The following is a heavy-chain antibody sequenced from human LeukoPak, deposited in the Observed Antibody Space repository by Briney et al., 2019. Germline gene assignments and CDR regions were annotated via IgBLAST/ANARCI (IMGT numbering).Heavy chain of an antibody. CDR3: ARAGAGQWLVLGYFDY. V-gene: IGHV3-30*02. J-gene: IGHJ4*02. D-gene: IGHD6-19*01. CDR1: GFTFSSYG. Sequence: GGSLRLSCAASGFTFSSYGMHWVRQAPGKGLEWVAFIRYDGSNKYYADSVKGRFTISRDNSKNTLYLQMNSLRAEDTAVYYCARAGAGQWLVLGYFDYWGQGTLVTVSS. CDR2: IRYDGSNK.